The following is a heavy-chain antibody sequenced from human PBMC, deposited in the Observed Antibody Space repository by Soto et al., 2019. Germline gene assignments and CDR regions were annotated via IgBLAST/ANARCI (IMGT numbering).Heavy chain of an antibody. CDR1: GGSFSGYY. V-gene: IGHV4-34*01. J-gene: IGHJ5*02. Sequence: QVQLQQRGAGLLKPSETLSLTCAVYGGSFSGYYWSWIRQPPGKGLEWIGEINHSGSTNYNPSLKSRVTISVDTSKNQFSLKLSSVTAADTAVYYCARGQATVNGKNWFDPWGQGTLVTVSS. CDR2: INHSGST. CDR3: ARGQATVNGKNWFDP. D-gene: IGHD4-4*01.